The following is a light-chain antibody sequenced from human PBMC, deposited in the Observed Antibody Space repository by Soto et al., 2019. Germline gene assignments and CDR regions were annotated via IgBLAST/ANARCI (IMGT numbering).Light chain of an antibody. CDR3: QQRSNWRCT. Sequence: EIVLTQSPATLSFSPGERATLSCRASQSINKYLAWYQQKPGQAPRLLIYDASNRATGIPARFSGSGSGTDFTLTISSLEPEDFAVYYCQQRSNWRCTFGGGTKVEIK. J-gene: IGKJ4*01. V-gene: IGKV3-11*01. CDR1: QSINKY. CDR2: DAS.